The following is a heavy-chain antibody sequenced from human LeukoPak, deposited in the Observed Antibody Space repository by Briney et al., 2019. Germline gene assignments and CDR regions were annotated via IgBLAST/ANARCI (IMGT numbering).Heavy chain of an antibody. J-gene: IGHJ5*02. CDR2: ISYDGSNK. Sequence: GGSLRLSRAASGFTFSSYAMHWVRQAPGKGLEWVAVISYDGSNKYYADSVKGRFTISRDNSKNTLYLQMNSLRAEDTAVYYCARVRAAGRNWFDAWGQGTLVTVSS. V-gene: IGHV3-30-3*01. D-gene: IGHD6-13*01. CDR3: ARVRAAGRNWFDA. CDR1: GFTFSSYA.